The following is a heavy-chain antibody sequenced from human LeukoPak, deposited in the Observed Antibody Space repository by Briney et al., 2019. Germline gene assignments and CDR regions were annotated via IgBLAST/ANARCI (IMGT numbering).Heavy chain of an antibody. V-gene: IGHV3-21*01. CDR3: ARDKPSSGFDY. J-gene: IGHJ4*02. CDR1: GFTFSSYS. Sequence: GGSLRLSCAASGFTFSSYSINWVRQAPGKGLEWVSSISSSSSNIYYADSVKGRFTISRDNAKNSLYLQMNSLRAEDTAVYYCARDKPSSGFDYWGQGTLVTVSP. CDR2: ISSSSSNI. D-gene: IGHD6-19*01.